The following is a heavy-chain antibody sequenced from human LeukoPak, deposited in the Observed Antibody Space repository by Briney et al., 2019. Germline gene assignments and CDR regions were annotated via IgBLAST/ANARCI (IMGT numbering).Heavy chain of an antibody. Sequence: GGSLRLSCAASGFTFSSYSMNWVRQAPGKGLEWVSGISWNSGSIGYADSVKGRFTISRDNAKNSLYLQMNSLRAEDTALYYCAKDIVQNYYHYGMDVWGQGTTVTVSS. CDR2: ISWNSGSI. CDR1: GFTFSSYS. V-gene: IGHV3-9*01. J-gene: IGHJ6*02. CDR3: AKDIVQNYYHYGMDV.